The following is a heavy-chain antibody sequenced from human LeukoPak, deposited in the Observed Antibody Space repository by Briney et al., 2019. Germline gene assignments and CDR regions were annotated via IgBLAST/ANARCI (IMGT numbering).Heavy chain of an antibody. V-gene: IGHV4-34*01. CDR1: GGSFSGYY. Sequence: SETLSLTCAVYGGSFSGYYWSWIRQPPGKGLEWIGEINHSGSTNYNPSLKSRVTISVDTSKNQFPLKLSSVTAADTAVYYCARGDSSGYYPQPIDYWGQGTLVTVSS. J-gene: IGHJ4*02. D-gene: IGHD3-22*01. CDR2: INHSGST. CDR3: ARGDSSGYYPQPIDY.